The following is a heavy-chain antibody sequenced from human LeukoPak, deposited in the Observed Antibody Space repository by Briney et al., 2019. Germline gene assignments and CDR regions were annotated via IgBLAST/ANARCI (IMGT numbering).Heavy chain of an antibody. D-gene: IGHD2-15*01. Sequence: GGSLRLSCAASGLSFSFYAMSWVRQAPGKGLEWVSSISGGGAGTYYADSVKGRFTVSRDNSKSTLYLQVNSLTADDTAVYYCARETSSVHSNAGPPFDYWGQGTLVTVSS. CDR2: ISGGGAGT. V-gene: IGHV3-23*01. CDR1: GLSFSFYA. CDR3: ARETSSVHSNAGPPFDY. J-gene: IGHJ4*02.